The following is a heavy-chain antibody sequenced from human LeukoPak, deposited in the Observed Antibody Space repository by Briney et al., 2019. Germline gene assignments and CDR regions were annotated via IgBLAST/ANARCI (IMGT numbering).Heavy chain of an antibody. D-gene: IGHD3-10*02. V-gene: IGHV3-48*04. J-gene: IGHJ6*04. Sequence: GGSLRLSCAASGFTFSSYWMSWVRQAPGKGLEWVSYISSSGSTIYYTDSVKGRFTISRDNAKNSLYLQMNSLRAEDTAVYYCAELGITMIGGVWGKGTTVTISS. CDR1: GFTFSSYW. CDR2: ISSSGSTI. CDR3: AELGITMIGGV.